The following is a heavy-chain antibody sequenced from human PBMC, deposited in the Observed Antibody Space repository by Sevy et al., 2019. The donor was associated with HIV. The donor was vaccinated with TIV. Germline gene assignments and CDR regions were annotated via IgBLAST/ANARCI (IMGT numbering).Heavy chain of an antibody. J-gene: IGHJ3*02. CDR2: IFRSGGVT. CDR3: AGGRYDSSGSFDAFDI. Sequence: GGSLRLSCAASGFTFSNYAMNWDRQAPGKGLEWVSTIFRSGGVTYYADSVKGRCTISRDNFKNTLNLQMHSLRAEDTAVYYCAGGRYDSSGSFDAFDIWGQGTMVTVSS. CDR1: GFTFSNYA. V-gene: IGHV3-23*01. D-gene: IGHD3-22*01.